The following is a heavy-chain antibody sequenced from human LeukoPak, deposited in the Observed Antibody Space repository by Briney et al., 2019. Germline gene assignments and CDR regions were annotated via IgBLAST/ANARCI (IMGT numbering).Heavy chain of an antibody. CDR3: ARGFLRYFDWLLWY. D-gene: IGHD3-9*01. J-gene: IGHJ4*02. CDR2: ISSSGSTI. Sequence: PGGSLRLSCAASGFTFSDYYMSWIRQAPGKGLEWVSYISSSGSTIYYADSVKGRFTISRDNAKDSLYLQMNSLRAEDTAVYYCARGFLRYFDWLLWYWGQGTLVTVSS. V-gene: IGHV3-11*01. CDR1: GFTFSDYY.